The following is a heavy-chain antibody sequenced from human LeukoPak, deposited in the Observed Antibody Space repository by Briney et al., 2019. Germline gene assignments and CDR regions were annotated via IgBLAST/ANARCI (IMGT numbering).Heavy chain of an antibody. CDR3: AKDLRELYGDQVAFDI. Sequence: GRSLRLSCAASGFTFSSYGMLWVRQAPGKGLEWVAGISYDGSNKYYADSVKGRFTISSDNSKNTLYLHKNNLRAEDTAVYYCAKDLRELYGDQVAFDIWGQGTMVTVSS. J-gene: IGHJ3*02. CDR1: GFTFSSYG. V-gene: IGHV3-30*18. D-gene: IGHD4-17*01. CDR2: ISYDGSNK.